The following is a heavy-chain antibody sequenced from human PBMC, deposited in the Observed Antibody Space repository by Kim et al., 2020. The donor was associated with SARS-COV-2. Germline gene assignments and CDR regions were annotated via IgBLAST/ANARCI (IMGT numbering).Heavy chain of an antibody. CDR3: ARVGTYCTNGVCYNLEGFDYYYYGMDV. V-gene: IGHV3-21*01. CDR1: GFTFSSYS. D-gene: IGHD2-8*01. J-gene: IGHJ6*02. CDR2: ISSSSSYI. Sequence: GGSLRLSCAASGFTFSSYSMNWVRQAPGKGLEWVSSISSSSSYIYYADSVKGRFTISRDNAKNSLYLQMNSLRAEDTAVYYGARVGTYCTNGVCYNLEGFDYYYYGMDVWGQGTTVTVSS.